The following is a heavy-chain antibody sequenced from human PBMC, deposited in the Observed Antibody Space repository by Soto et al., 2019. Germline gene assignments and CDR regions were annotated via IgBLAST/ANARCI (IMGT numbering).Heavy chain of an antibody. CDR2: IYYSGST. CDR3: ARGSYDYASPYFDY. CDR1: GGSISSGGYY. J-gene: IGHJ4*02. D-gene: IGHD1-26*01. Sequence: QVQLQESGPGLVRPSQTRSLTCTVSGGSISSGGYYWSWIRQHPGKGLEWIGYIYYSGSTYYNPSLKSRVTISVDTSENQFSLKLSSVTAADTAVYYCARGSYDYASPYFDYWGQGTLVTVSS. V-gene: IGHV4-31*03.